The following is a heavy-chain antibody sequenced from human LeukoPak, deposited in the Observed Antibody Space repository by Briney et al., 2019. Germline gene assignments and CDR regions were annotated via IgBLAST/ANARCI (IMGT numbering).Heavy chain of an antibody. CDR3: AKNYIAAAGTRWWFDP. V-gene: IGHV1-69*05. Sequence: GASVKVSCKASGGTFSSYAISWVRQAPGQGLEWMGGIIPIFGTANYVQKFQGRVTITTDESTSTAYMELSSLRSEDTAVYYCAKNYIAAAGTRWWFDPWGQGTLVTVSS. CDR1: GGTFSSYA. D-gene: IGHD6-13*01. J-gene: IGHJ5*02. CDR2: IIPIFGTA.